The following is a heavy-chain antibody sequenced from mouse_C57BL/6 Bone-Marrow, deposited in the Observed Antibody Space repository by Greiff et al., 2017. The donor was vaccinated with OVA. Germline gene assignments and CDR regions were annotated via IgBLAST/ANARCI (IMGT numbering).Heavy chain of an antibody. D-gene: IGHD3-3*01. J-gene: IGHJ2*01. CDR1: GFTFSSYG. CDR3: ARHRAGTDY. V-gene: IGHV5-6*01. Sequence: VQLKESGGDLVKPGGSLKLSCAASGFTFSSYGMSWVRQTPDKRLEWVATISSGGSYTYYPDSVKGRFTISRDNAKNTLYLHRSSLKSEDTAMYYCARHRAGTDYWGQGTTLTVSS. CDR2: ISSGGSYT.